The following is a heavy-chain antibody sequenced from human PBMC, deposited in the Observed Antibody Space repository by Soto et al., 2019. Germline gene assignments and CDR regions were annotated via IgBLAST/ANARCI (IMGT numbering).Heavy chain of an antibody. Sequence: ASVKVSCKASGYTFTSYAMHWVRQAPGQRLEWMGWINAGNGNTKYSQKFQGRVTITRDTSASTAYMELSSLRSEDTAVYYCARVREANYYGSGNAFDIWGQGTMVTVPS. J-gene: IGHJ3*02. CDR2: INAGNGNT. D-gene: IGHD3-10*01. CDR1: GYTFTSYA. V-gene: IGHV1-3*01. CDR3: ARVREANYYGSGNAFDI.